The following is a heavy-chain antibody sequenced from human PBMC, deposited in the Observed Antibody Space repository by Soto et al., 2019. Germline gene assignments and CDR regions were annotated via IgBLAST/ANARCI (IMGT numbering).Heavy chain of an antibody. D-gene: IGHD3-10*01. Sequence: QVQLVQSGAEVKKPGASVKVSCKASGYTFTSYGISWVRQAPGQGLEWMGWISAYNGNTNYAQKLQGRVTMTTDTSPSTAYMELRSRRSADTAVYYCARILPAKYYYGHYMDVWGKGTTVTVAS. J-gene: IGHJ6*03. CDR1: GYTFTSYG. CDR2: ISAYNGNT. V-gene: IGHV1-18*01. CDR3: ARILPAKYYYGHYMDV.